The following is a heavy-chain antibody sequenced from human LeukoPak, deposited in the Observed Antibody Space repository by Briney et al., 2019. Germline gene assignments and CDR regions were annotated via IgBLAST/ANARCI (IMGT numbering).Heavy chain of an antibody. V-gene: IGHV3-23*01. CDR1: GFTFSRYA. J-gene: IGHJ4*02. CDR2: ISGSGGSK. CDR3: AKDPPQDFWSGYYAPVDY. D-gene: IGHD3-3*01. Sequence: GSLRLSCAASGFTFSRYAMSWVRQAPGKGLEWVSGISGSGGSKYYADSVKGRFTIPRDNSKNTLYLLMSSLRAEDTAVYYCAKDPPQDFWSGYYAPVDYWGQGTLVTVSS.